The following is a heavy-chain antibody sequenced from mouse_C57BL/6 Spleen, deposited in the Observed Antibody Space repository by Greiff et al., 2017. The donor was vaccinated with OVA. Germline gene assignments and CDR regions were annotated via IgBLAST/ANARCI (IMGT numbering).Heavy chain of an antibody. Sequence: VQLQESGPELVKPGASVKISCKASGYAFSSSWMNWVKQRPGTGLEWIGRIYPGDGDTNYNGKFKGKATLTADKSSSTAYMQLSSLTSEDSAVYFCARGGTTVVAPYYYAMDYWGQGTSVTVSS. CDR2: IYPGDGDT. J-gene: IGHJ4*01. CDR1: GYAFSSSW. CDR3: ARGGTTVVAPYYYAMDY. D-gene: IGHD1-1*01. V-gene: IGHV1-82*01.